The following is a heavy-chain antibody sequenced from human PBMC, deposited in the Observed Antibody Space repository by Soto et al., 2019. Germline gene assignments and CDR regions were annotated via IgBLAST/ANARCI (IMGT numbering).Heavy chain of an antibody. Sequence: LLESGGGLAQPGGALRLSCAASGLPFSSYAMNWVRQAPGKGLEWVSATSGSGGNTYYADSVKGRFTFSRDNSKNTLYLQMDTLRAEDTAVYYCPKGSTSSPYLSYSFSYVAVCRNGTTVPVSS. CDR3: PKGSTSSPYLSYSFSYVAV. V-gene: IGHV3-23*01. J-gene: IGHJ6*03. CDR1: GLPFSSYA. CDR2: TSGSGGNT.